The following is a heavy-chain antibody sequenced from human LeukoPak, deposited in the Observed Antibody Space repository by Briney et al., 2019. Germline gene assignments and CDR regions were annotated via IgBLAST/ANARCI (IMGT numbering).Heavy chain of an antibody. CDR2: ISDDDGSI. J-gene: IGHJ5*02. CDR3: ARGNSGSYSQDWFGP. D-gene: IGHD1-26*01. Sequence: GGSLRLSCEAFGFSFSSYEMNWVRQAPGKGLEWVSYISDDDGSIHYADSVKGRFTISRDNAKNSLYLQMNSLRDDDMALYYCARGNSGSYSQDWFGPWGQGTLVTVSS. CDR1: GFSFSSYE. V-gene: IGHV3-48*03.